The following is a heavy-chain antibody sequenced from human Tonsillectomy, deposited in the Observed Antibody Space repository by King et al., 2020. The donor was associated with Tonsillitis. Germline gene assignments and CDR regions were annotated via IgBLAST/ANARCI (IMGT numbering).Heavy chain of an antibody. CDR2: ISYDGSNK. J-gene: IGHJ4*02. CDR1: GFTFTKHA. CDR3: ARAYDSSGYYCDY. V-gene: IGHV3-30*01. Sequence: QLVQSGGGVVQPGRSLRLSCAASGFTFTKHAKHWVRQAPGKGLEWVAVISYDGSNKYYADSVKGRFTISRDNSENTLYLQMNSLRAEDTAVYYCARAYDSSGYYCDYWGQGTLVTVSS. D-gene: IGHD3-22*01.